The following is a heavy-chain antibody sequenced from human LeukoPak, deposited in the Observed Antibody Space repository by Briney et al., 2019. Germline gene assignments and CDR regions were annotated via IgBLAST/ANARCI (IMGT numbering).Heavy chain of an antibody. V-gene: IGHV3-30*18. D-gene: IGHD6-25*01. Sequence: GGSLRLSCAASGFTFSRHGMHWVRQAPGKGLEWVAVISDDGRTEYYADSVKGRFTISRDNSKNTVSLQMNSLRDDDTAVFYCTKEGAIRSRYNFDYWGQGTLVTVSS. CDR2: ISDDGRTE. CDR3: TKEGAIRSRYNFDY. CDR1: GFTFSRHG. J-gene: IGHJ4*02.